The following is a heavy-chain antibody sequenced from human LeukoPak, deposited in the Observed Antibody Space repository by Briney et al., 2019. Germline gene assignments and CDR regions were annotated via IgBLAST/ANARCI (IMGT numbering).Heavy chain of an antibody. J-gene: IGHJ6*03. CDR3: ARRVGSRNRAFYYYMDV. V-gene: IGHV4-34*01. Sequence: RITISVDTSKNQFSLKLSSVTAADTAVYYCARRVGSRNRAFYYYMDVWGKGTTVTISS. D-gene: IGHD2-15*01.